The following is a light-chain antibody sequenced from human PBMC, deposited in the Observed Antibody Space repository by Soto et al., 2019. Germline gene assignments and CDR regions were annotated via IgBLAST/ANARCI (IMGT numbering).Light chain of an antibody. CDR3: TSYTSSSTLDV. J-gene: IGLJ1*01. CDR1: SSDVGGYNY. V-gene: IGLV2-14*01. CDR2: EVS. Sequence: QSVLTQPASVSLSPGQSITISCTGTSSDVGGYNYVSWYQQHPGKAPKLIIYEVSNRPTGVSNRFSGSKSGHTASLTISGLQSEDEADYFCTSYTSSSTLDVFGTGTKVTAL.